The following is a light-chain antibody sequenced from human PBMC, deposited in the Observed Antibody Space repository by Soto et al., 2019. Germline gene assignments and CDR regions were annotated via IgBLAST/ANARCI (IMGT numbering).Light chain of an antibody. CDR2: GAS. Sequence: DIVLTQSPGTLSLSPGEGATLSCRASQSVSSSYLAWYQQKPGQAPRLLIYGASSRATGIPDRFSGSGSGTDFTLTISRLEPEDFAVYYCQQYGSSPTSGGGTKV. J-gene: IGKJ4*01. V-gene: IGKV3-20*01. CDR1: QSVSSSY. CDR3: QQYGSSPT.